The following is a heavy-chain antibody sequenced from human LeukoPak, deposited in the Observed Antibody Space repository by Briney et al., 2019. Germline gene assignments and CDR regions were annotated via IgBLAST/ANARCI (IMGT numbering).Heavy chain of an antibody. CDR1: GSTFSSYG. V-gene: IGHV3-30*02. D-gene: IGHD5-12*01. Sequence: GGSLRLSCAASGSTFSSYGMHWVRQAPGKGLEWVAFIRYDGSNKYYADSVKGRFTISRDNSKNTLYLQMNSLRAEDTAVYYCASPGFGGGYLGGYFDYWGQGTLVTVSS. CDR2: IRYDGSNK. CDR3: ASPGFGGGYLGGYFDY. J-gene: IGHJ4*02.